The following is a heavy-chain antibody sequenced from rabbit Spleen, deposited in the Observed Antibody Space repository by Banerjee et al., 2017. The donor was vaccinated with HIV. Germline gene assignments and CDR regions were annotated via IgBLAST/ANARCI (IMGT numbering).Heavy chain of an antibody. D-gene: IGHD8-1*01. CDR2: IYAGSTGST. Sequence: QSLEESGGDLVKPGASLTLTCTASGFSFSSRYYMCWVRQAPGKGLEWIACIYAGSTGSTYSATWAKGRFTCSKTSSTTVTLQMTSLTVADTATYFCARDTGSSFSSYGMDLWGPGTLVTVS. CDR1: GFSFSSRYY. V-gene: IGHV1S40*01. J-gene: IGHJ6*01. CDR3: ARDTGSSFSSYGMDL.